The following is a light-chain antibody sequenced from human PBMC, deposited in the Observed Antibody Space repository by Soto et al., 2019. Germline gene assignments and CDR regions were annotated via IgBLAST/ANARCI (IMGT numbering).Light chain of an antibody. CDR3: HQRTQRPPIT. CDR2: DAS. Sequence: EIVMTQSPATLSLSPGERATLSCWASQSVKSFLLWYQHRPGQAPRVLIYDASHRASGIPARFRGSGSGTDFTLTISSLEPEDDGIYYCHQRTQRPPITFGQGTRLEIK. V-gene: IGKV3-11*01. CDR1: QSVKSF. J-gene: IGKJ5*01.